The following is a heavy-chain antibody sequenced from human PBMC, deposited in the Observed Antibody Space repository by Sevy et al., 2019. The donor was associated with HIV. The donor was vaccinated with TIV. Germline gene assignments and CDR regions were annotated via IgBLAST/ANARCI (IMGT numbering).Heavy chain of an antibody. J-gene: IGHJ4*02. Sequence: GGSLRLSCAASGFTFSTYAMSWVRQAPGKGLEWVSTIGSTGNIYYADAVKGRFTISRDISKNTLYLQMNSLRAEDTAIYYCAREERSGTTTSFDYWGQGALVTVSS. CDR1: GFTFSTYA. D-gene: IGHD1-7*01. CDR2: IGSTGNI. CDR3: AREERSGTTTSFDY. V-gene: IGHV3-23*01.